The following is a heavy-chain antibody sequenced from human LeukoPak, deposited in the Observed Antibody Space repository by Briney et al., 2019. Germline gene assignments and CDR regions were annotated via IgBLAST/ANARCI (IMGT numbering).Heavy chain of an antibody. Sequence: GGSLRLSCAASGFTFSSYSMNWVRQAPGKGLEWVSSISSTSTYIYYADSVKGPFTISRDNAKNSLYLQMNSLRAEDTAVYYCACLVGATQDVWGKGTTVIVSS. CDR2: ISSTSTYI. V-gene: IGHV3-21*01. D-gene: IGHD1-26*01. J-gene: IGHJ6*04. CDR1: GFTFSSYS. CDR3: ACLVGATQDV.